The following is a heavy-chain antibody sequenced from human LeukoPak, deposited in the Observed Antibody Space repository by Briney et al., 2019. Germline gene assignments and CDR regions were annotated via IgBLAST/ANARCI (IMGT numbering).Heavy chain of an antibody. CDR1: GYTFTSYN. D-gene: IGHD3-22*01. CDR3: VRHYYDYVAFDI. Sequence: RASVKVSCKASGYTFTSYNINWFRQAPGRGFEWLGFVSPHNGDTGYTQNFQGRVTMTRDTSINTAYMELSGLRSEDTAVYYCVRHYYDYVAFDIWGQGTMVIVSS. J-gene: IGHJ3*02. V-gene: IGHV1-8*01. CDR2: VSPHNGDT.